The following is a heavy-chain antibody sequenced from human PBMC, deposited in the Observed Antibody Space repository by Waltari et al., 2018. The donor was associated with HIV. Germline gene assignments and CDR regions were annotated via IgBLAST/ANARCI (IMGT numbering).Heavy chain of an antibody. V-gene: IGHV3-72*01. CDR1: GVTLSDYY. J-gene: IGHJ3*01. CDR2: SRSKVKIYTT. CDR3: IRVKEGGAFDV. Sequence: EVQLAESGGGLVQPGGSLRLSCAASGVTLSDYYMDWVRQSPEKGLAWFCRSRSKVKIYTTDYGWSVKCRFTISSDESKNSMYLQMISLKTEDTAVYFCIRVKEGGAFDVWGQGTMVTVST. D-gene: IGHD1-26*01.